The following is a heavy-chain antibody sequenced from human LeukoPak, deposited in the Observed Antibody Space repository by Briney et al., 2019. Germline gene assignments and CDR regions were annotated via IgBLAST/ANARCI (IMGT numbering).Heavy chain of an antibody. CDR3: AKGSSSWLLRYYFDY. V-gene: IGHV4-59*08. CDR1: GGSISSYY. CDR2: IYYSGST. J-gene: IGHJ4*02. D-gene: IGHD6-13*01. Sequence: SETLSLTCTVSGGSISSYYWSWIRQTPGKGLEWIGYIYYSGSTNFNPSLKSRVTISVDTSKNQFSLKLSSVTAQHTAVYSCAKGSSSWLLRYYFDYWGQGTLVTVSS.